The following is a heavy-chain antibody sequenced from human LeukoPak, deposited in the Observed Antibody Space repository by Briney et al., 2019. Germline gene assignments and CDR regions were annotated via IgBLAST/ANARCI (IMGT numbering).Heavy chain of an antibody. CDR3: ARAYYDSSGYRPDY. CDR2: IIPILGIA. V-gene: IGHV1-69*04. D-gene: IGHD3-22*01. CDR1: GGTFSSYA. J-gene: IGHJ4*02. Sequence: SVKVSCKASGGTFSSYAISWVRQAPGQGLEWMGRIIPILGIANYAQKFQGRVTITADKSTSTAYMELSSLRSEDTAVYYCARAYYDSSGYRPDYWGQGTLVTVSS.